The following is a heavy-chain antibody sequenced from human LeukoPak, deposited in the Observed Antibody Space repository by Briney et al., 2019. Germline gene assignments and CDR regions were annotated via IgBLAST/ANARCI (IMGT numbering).Heavy chain of an antibody. D-gene: IGHD3-22*01. Sequence: PSETLSLTCTVSGDSITTGNYYWSWIRQPPGKGLEWIGYIYYSGSTNYNPSLKSRVTISVDTSKNQFSLKLSSVTAADTAVYYCARAYDSSAFDYWGQGTLVTVSS. CDR3: ARAYDSSAFDY. CDR1: GDSITTGNYY. J-gene: IGHJ4*02. V-gene: IGHV4-61*01. CDR2: IYYSGST.